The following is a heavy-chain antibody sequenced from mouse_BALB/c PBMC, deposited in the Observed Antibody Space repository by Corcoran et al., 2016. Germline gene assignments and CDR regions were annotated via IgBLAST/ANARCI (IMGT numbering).Heavy chain of an antibody. CDR2: IDPANGNT. Sequence: EVQLQQSGAELVKPGASVKLSCTASGFNIKDTFMHWVKQRPEQGLEWIGRIDPANGNTNYDPKFQGKATITADTSSNTAYLQLSSLTSEDTAVYYCARLGSFAYWGQGTLVTVSA. V-gene: IGHV14-3*02. J-gene: IGHJ3*01. CDR3: ARLGSFAY. CDR1: GFNIKDTF. D-gene: IGHD4-1*01.